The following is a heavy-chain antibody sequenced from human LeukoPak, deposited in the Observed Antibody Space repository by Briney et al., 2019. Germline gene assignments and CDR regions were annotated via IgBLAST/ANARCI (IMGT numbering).Heavy chain of an antibody. CDR1: GGSISSYY. J-gene: IGHJ3*02. D-gene: IGHD6-19*01. CDR2: IYYSGST. Sequence: SETLSLTCTVSGGSISSYYWSWIRQPPGKGLEWIGYIYYSGSTNYNPSLKSRVTISVDTSKNQFSLKLSSVTAADTAVYYCARINSSGWIPDAFDIWGQGTMVAVSS. CDR3: ARINSSGWIPDAFDI. V-gene: IGHV4-59*08.